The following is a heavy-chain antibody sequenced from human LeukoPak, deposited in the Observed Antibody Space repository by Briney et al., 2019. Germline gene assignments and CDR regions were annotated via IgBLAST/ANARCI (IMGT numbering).Heavy chain of an antibody. Sequence: GGSLRVSCAASGFTFSSYAMRWVRQDPGKGLEWVAVVSYDGSNKYYADSVKGRFTISRDNSKNTLYLQMNSLRAEDTAVYYCARDPPTYYYDTTDPGYFQHWGQGTLVTVSS. CDR1: GFTFSSYA. CDR2: VSYDGSNK. V-gene: IGHV3-30-3*01. CDR3: ARDPPTYYYDTTDPGYFQH. J-gene: IGHJ1*01. D-gene: IGHD3-22*01.